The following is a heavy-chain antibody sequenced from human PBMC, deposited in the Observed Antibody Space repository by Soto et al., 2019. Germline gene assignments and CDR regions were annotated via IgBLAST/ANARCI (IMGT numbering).Heavy chain of an antibody. CDR3: ARYITIFGVSHQQTLNWFDP. D-gene: IGHD3-3*01. J-gene: IGHJ5*02. Sequence: QVQLVQSGAEVKKPGSSVKVSCKASGGTFSSYAISWVRQAPGQGLEWMGGIIPIFGTANYAQKFQGRVTITADKSTSTAYMELSSLRSEDTAVYYCARYITIFGVSHQQTLNWFDPWGQGTLVTVSS. CDR2: IIPIFGTA. V-gene: IGHV1-69*06. CDR1: GGTFSSYA.